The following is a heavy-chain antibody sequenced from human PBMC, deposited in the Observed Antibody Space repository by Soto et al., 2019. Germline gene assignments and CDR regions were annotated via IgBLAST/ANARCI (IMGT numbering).Heavy chain of an antibody. CDR1: GVSISSISYY. CDR3: ARTTRGVRTGVTFDE. J-gene: IGHJ4*02. CDR2: IYYSGST. Sequence: SETLSLTCTVSGVSISSISYYWGLIRQPPGKGLEWIGSIYYSGSTYYNPSLKSRVTISVDTSKNQFSLKLSSVTAADTAVYYCARTTRGVRTGVTFDEWGQGTMGTLSS. V-gene: IGHV4-39*01. D-gene: IGHD1-1*01.